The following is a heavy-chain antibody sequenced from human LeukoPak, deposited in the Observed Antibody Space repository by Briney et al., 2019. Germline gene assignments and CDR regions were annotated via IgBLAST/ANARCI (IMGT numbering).Heavy chain of an antibody. V-gene: IGHV1-8*01. J-gene: IGHJ4*01. CDR1: RYTFTSYD. CDR2: MNPDSGNT. Sequence: ASVKVSCKAARYTFTSYDINWVRQAPGQGLEWMGWMNPDSGNTGYAQKFQGRVSMTRNTSISTAYMELGGLTSDDTAVYFCARXSXRGXCTTSNCYTVDYWGQGTLVSVSS. D-gene: IGHD2-2*02. CDR3: ARXSXRGXCTTSNCYTVDY.